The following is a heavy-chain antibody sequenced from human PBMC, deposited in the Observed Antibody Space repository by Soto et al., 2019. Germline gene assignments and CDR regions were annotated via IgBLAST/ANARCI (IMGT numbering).Heavy chain of an antibody. CDR1: GGSISSGDYY. Sequence: SETLSLTCTVSGGSISSGDYYWSWIRQPPGKGLERIGYIYYSGSTYYNPSLKSRVTISVDTSKNQFSLKLSSVTAADTAVYYCASGFYYYDSSGEPLFEYYGMDVWGQGTTVTVSS. V-gene: IGHV4-30-4*01. CDR2: IYYSGST. J-gene: IGHJ6*02. CDR3: ASGFYYYDSSGEPLFEYYGMDV. D-gene: IGHD3-22*01.